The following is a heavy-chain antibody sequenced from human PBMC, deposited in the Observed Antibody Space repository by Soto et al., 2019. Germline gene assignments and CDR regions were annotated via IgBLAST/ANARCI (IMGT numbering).Heavy chain of an antibody. CDR3: ARSTVGYSGYDSPDYYYMDV. D-gene: IGHD5-12*01. V-gene: IGHV1-2*04. CDR2: INPNSGGT. CDR1: GYTFTGYY. Sequence: ASVKVSCKASGYTFTGYYMYWVRQAPGQGLEWMGWINPNSGGTNYAQKFQGWVTMTRDTSISTAYMELSRLRSDDTAVYYCARSTVGYSGYDSPDYYYMDVWGKGTTVTVSS. J-gene: IGHJ6*03.